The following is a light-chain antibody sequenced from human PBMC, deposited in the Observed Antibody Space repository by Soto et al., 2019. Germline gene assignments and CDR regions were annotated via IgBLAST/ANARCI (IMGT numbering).Light chain of an antibody. CDR1: SSDVGGLNF. CDR2: DVG. V-gene: IGLV2-14*01. J-gene: IGLJ2*01. CDR3: SSDTSSSTLVV. Sequence: QSALTQSASVSGSPGQSITISCTGTSSDVGGLNFVSWYQQNPGKAPKLMIYDVGNRPSGVSNRFSGSKSGNTASLTISGLQAEDEADYYCSSDTSSSTLVVFGGGTKLTVL.